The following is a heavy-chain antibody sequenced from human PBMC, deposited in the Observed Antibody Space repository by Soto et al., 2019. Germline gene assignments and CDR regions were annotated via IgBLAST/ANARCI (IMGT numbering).Heavy chain of an antibody. V-gene: IGHV4-34*01. CDR1: GGSFSGYY. Sequence: QVQLQQWGAGLLKPSETLSLTCAVYGGSFSGYYWSWIRQPPGKGLEWIGEINHSGSTNYNPSLTSGVPLSVDTSKNQFSLKLSSVTAADTAVYYCARGDLDYWGQGTLVTVSS. CDR3: ARGDLDY. J-gene: IGHJ4*02. CDR2: INHSGST.